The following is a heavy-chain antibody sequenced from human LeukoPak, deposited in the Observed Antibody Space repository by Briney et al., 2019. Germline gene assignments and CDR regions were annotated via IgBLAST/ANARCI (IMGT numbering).Heavy chain of an antibody. CDR1: GFTFDDYA. CDR3: AKALRSGPYYYYYYGMDV. J-gene: IGHJ6*02. CDR2: ISWNSGSI. Sequence: PGRSLRLSCAASGFTFDDYAMHWVRQAPGKGLEWVSGISWNSGSIGYADSVKGRFTISRDNAKNSLYLQMNSLRAEDTALYYCAKALRSGPYYYYYYGMDVWGQGTTVTVSS. V-gene: IGHV3-9*01. D-gene: IGHD3-3*01.